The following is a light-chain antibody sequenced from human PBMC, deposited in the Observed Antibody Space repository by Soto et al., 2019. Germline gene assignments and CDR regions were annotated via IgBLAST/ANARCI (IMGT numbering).Light chain of an antibody. CDR1: QSLSSRY. CDR3: QQYSSSPPT. V-gene: IGKV3-20*01. J-gene: IGKJ4*01. CDR2: GAS. Sequence: EIVLTQSPGTLSLSPGDRATLSCRASQSLSSRYLAWYRQKPGQAPRLLIYGASNRATGIPDRCSGSGSGTDFTLTISRLEPDDCAVYYCQQYSSSPPTFGGGTKVEIK.